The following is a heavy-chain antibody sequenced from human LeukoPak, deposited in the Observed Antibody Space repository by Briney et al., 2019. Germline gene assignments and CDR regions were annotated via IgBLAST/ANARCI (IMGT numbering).Heavy chain of an antibody. D-gene: IGHD3-22*01. J-gene: IGHJ4*02. V-gene: IGHV4-59*08. CDR3: ARQAYYYDSSGYYFGGLVYFDY. CDR1: GGSISSYY. Sequence: PSETLSLTCTVSGGSISSYYWSWIRQPPGKGLEWIGYIYYSGSTNYNPSLKSRVTISVDTSKNQFSLKLSSVTAADTAVYYCARQAYYYDSSGYYFGGLVYFDYWGQGTLVTVSS. CDR2: IYYSGST.